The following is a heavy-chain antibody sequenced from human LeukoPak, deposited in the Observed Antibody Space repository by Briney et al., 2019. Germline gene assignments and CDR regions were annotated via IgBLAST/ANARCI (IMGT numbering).Heavy chain of an antibody. CDR1: GFTFSSYW. J-gene: IGHJ4*02. CDR3: ARVRLSRFLEWYDY. D-gene: IGHD3-3*01. V-gene: IGHV3-30-3*01. CDR2: ISYDGSNK. Sequence: PGGSLRLSCAASGFTFSSYWMHWVRQAPGKGLEWVAVISYDGSNKYYADSVKGRFTISRDNSKNTLYLQMNSLRAEDTAVYYCARVRLSRFLEWYDYWGQGTLVTVSS.